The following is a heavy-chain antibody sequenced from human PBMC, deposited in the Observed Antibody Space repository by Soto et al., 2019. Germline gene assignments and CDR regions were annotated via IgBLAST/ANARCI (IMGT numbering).Heavy chain of an antibody. D-gene: IGHD5-12*01. CDR1: GGSISSYY. CDR2: IYYSGST. Sequence: SETLSLTCTVSGGSISSYYWSWIRQPPGKGLEWIGYIYYSGSTYYNPSLKSRVTISVDTSKNQFSLKLSSVTAADTAVYYCARDTISSVFDYWGQGTLVTVSS. J-gene: IGHJ4*02. V-gene: IGHV4-59*12. CDR3: ARDTISSVFDY.